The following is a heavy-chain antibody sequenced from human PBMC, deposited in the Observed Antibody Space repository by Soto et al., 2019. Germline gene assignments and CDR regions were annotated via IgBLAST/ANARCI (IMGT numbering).Heavy chain of an antibody. D-gene: IGHD6-13*01. CDR2: ISYDGTNE. V-gene: IGHV3-30-3*01. CDR3: ARPGLYSSNPHYYYYGMDV. Sequence: QVQLVESGGGVVQPGRSLRLSCAASGFTFSSYPMDWVRQAPGTGLEWVAVISYDGTNEHYADSVKGRFTISRDNSKNTLYLQMNSLRAEDTAVYYCARPGLYSSNPHYYYYGMDVWGQGTTVTVSS. J-gene: IGHJ6*02. CDR1: GFTFSSYP.